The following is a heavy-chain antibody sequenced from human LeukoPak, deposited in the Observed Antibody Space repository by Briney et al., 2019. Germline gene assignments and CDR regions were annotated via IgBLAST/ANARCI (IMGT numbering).Heavy chain of an antibody. V-gene: IGHV3-30*02. CDR2: IRYDGSNK. CDR1: GFTFSSYG. D-gene: IGHD6-19*01. CDR3: AKDRPRYSSGSFDY. J-gene: IGHJ4*02. Sequence: GGSLRLSCAASGFTFSSYGMHWVRQAPGKGLEWVAFIRYDGSNKYYADSVKGRFTISRDNSKNTLYLQMNSLRAEDTAAYYCAKDRPRYSSGSFDYWGQGTLVTVSS.